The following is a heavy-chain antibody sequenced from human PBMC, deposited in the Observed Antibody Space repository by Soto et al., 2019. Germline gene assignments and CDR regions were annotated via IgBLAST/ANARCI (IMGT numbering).Heavy chain of an antibody. D-gene: IGHD3-10*01. V-gene: IGHV5-51*01. J-gene: IGHJ5*01. CDR2: IYPGDSDA. Sequence: ESLKISCKGSGYTFTTSWIAWVRQMPGKGLEWMGIIYPGDSDARYGPSFQGQVSISVDKSISTAFLQWSSLKASDTALYYCAITGPHYYASGTSRTYFDPWGQGNLVTVSS. CDR3: AITGPHYYASGTSRTYFDP. CDR1: GYTFTTSW.